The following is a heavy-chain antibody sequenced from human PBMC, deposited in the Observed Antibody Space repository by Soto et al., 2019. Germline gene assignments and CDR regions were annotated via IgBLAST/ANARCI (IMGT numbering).Heavy chain of an antibody. CDR1: GLISTNYN. V-gene: IGHV1-3*01. CDR3: ATAYGSNWRL. D-gene: IGHD6-19*01. CDR2: INAANGNT. Sequence: DSVKVCFKASGLISTNYNFHLVRQAPGQSLEWMGRINAANGNTQYSQNFQGRVTFTSDASASTAFMELTNLRFEDKAMYYCATAYGSNWRLWGQGTLVTVSS. J-gene: IGHJ4*02.